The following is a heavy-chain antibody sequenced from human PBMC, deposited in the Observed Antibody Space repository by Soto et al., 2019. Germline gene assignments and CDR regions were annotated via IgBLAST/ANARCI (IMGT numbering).Heavy chain of an antibody. CDR2: ISAYNGNT. D-gene: IGHD3-22*01. CDR1: GYTFTSYG. J-gene: IGHJ3*01. Sequence: ASVKVSYKASGYTFTSYGISWVRQAPGQGLEWMGWISAYNGNTNYAQKLQGRVTMTTDTSTSTAYMELSSLRSDDTAVYYCATSNFDRTSDLWGQGTVVTVS. V-gene: IGHV1-18*04. CDR3: ATSNFDRTSDL.